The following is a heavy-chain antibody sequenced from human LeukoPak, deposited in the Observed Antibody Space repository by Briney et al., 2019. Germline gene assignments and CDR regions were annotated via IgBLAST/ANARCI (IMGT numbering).Heavy chain of an antibody. J-gene: IGHJ5*02. CDR1: GYTFTSYY. D-gene: IGHD3-10*01. Sequence: ASVKVSCKASGYTFTSYYMHWVRQAPGQGLEWMGIINPSGGSTSYAQKFQGRVTMTRDTSISTAYMELSRLRSDDTAVYYCARDRDYGSGSYPWFDLWGQGTLVTASS. V-gene: IGHV1-46*01. CDR2: INPSGGST. CDR3: ARDRDYGSGSYPWFDL.